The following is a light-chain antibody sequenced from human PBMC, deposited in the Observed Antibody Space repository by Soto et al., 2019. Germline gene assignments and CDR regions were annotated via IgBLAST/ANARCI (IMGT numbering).Light chain of an antibody. CDR2: EAS. CDR1: STDFVSYNR. Sequence: QSVLTQPPSVSGSPGQSVTISCTGTSTDFVSYNRVSWYQQPPGTAPKLIIYEASNRPSGIPDRFSGSKTGNPASLSISGLQAADEADYYCSVYTSEYTDVFGTGTEVSVL. CDR3: SVYTSEYTDV. J-gene: IGLJ1*01. V-gene: IGLV2-18*01.